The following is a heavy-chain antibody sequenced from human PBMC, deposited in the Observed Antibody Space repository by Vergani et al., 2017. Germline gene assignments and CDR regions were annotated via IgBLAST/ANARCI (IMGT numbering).Heavy chain of an antibody. CDR2: LTASGSGI. V-gene: IGHV3-23*01. D-gene: IGHD5-24*01. CDR1: GFTFRSHA. Sequence: EVQLLQSGGGLVQPGGSLRVSCAASGFTFRSHAMSWVRQAPGKGLEWVSGLTASGSGISYADSVRGRFTISRDNSKNTLFLQMDSLRAEDTAVYYCAKSGWLQHFGAHYFDSWGQGILVTVSS. J-gene: IGHJ4*02. CDR3: AKSGWLQHFGAHYFDS.